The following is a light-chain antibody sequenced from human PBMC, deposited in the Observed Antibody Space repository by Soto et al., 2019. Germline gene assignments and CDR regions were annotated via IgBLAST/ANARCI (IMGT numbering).Light chain of an antibody. CDR1: QSISSW. CDR2: DAS. Sequence: DMQMTPSPSPPSASVREKIKKSCRASQSISSWLAWCQQKPGKAPKLLIYDASRLQSGVPSRFSGSGSGTEFTLTISSLQPDDFATYYCQQYNSYWTFGQGTKVDIK. CDR3: QQYNSYWT. J-gene: IGKJ1*01. V-gene: IGKV1-5*01.